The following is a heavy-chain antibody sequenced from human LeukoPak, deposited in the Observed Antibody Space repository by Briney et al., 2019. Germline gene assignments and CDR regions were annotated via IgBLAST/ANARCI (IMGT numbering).Heavy chain of an antibody. CDR3: AKRVGD. D-gene: IGHD3-16*01. J-gene: IGHJ4*02. V-gene: IGHV3-23*01. CDR2: ISGSGGST. CDR1: GFTFRSYV. Sequence: PGGSLRLSCAASGFTFRSYVMSWVRQAPGKGLEWVSGISGSGGSTYYADSVKGRFTISRDNSKSTLYLQINSLRAEDTAVYHCAKRVGDWGQGTLVTVSS.